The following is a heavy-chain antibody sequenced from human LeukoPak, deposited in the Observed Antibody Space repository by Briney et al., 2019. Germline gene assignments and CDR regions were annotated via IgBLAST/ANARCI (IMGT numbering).Heavy chain of an antibody. CDR2: IYYSGST. V-gene: IGHV4-59*12. J-gene: IGHJ3*02. CDR1: GGSISSYY. D-gene: IGHD2-2*01. CDR3: ARDKRGYCSSTSCYGIHDAFDI. Sequence: SETLSLTCTVSGGSISSYYWSWIRQPPGKGLEWIGYIYYSGSTNYNPSLKSRVTISVDRSKNQFSLKLGSVTAADTAVYYCARDKRGYCSSTSCYGIHDAFDIWGQGTMVTVSS.